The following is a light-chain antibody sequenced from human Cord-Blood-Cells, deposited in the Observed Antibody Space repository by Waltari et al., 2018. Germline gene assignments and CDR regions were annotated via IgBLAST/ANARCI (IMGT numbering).Light chain of an antibody. CDR1: SSDVGGYNY. V-gene: IGLV2-14*01. CDR2: DAS. J-gene: IGLJ3*02. Sequence: QSALTQPASVSGSPGQSITISCTGTSSDVGGYNYVSWYQQHPAKAPKLMIYDASKRPSGVSNRFSGSKSGNTASLTISGIQAEDEADYYCSSYTSSSTWVFGGGTKLTVL. CDR3: SSYTSSSTWV.